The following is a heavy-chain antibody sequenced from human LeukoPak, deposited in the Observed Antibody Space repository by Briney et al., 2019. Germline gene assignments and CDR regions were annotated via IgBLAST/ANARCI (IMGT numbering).Heavy chain of an antibody. D-gene: IGHD2-15*01. CDR1: GGSINNYY. J-gene: IGHJ4*02. V-gene: IGHV4-59*08. CDR3: ARYYCSGGNCYGDY. CDR2: IYYSGST. Sequence: PSETLSLTCTVSGGSINNYYWSWIRQPPGKGLEWIACIYYSGSTNYNPSLKSRVTISVDTSKNQFSLKLSSVTAADTALYYCARYYCSGGNCYGDYWGQGTLVTVSS.